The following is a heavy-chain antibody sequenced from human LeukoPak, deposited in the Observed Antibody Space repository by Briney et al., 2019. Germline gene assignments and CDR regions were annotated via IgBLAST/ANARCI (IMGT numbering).Heavy chain of an antibody. D-gene: IGHD3-10*01. V-gene: IGHV3-53*01. J-gene: IGHJ2*01. CDR2: LYSGSDR. CDR1: GFTVSTNY. CDR3: ARVGDHFHWYLDL. Sequence: GGSLRLASAASGFTVSTNYMNWVRQAHGEVLEWVSILYSGSDRYYADCVKGRFTISRDSSKNILSLQMNNLRAEDTAVYYCARVGDHFHWYLDLWGRGTLVTVSS.